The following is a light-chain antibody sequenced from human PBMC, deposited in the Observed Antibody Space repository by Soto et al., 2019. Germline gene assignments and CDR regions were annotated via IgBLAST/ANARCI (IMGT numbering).Light chain of an antibody. Sequence: EIVLTQSPGTLSLSPGERATLSCRASKTISGSYLAWYQHKPGQAPRLLFYGASSRATGILDRFSGSGSGTYFTLTISRLETEDFAVSYCHQYVASPRTFGQGIEVEIK. J-gene: IGKJ1*01. CDR3: HQYVASPRT. CDR1: KTISGSY. V-gene: IGKV3-20*01. CDR2: GAS.